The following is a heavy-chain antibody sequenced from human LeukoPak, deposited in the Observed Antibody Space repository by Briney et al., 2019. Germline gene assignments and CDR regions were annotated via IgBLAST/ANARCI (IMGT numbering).Heavy chain of an antibody. V-gene: IGHV4-34*01. CDR1: DGSFSGYY. D-gene: IGHD6-13*01. Sequence: SETLSLTCAVYDGSFSGYYWNWIRQPPGKGLEWIGEIHQSGNTNYNPSLKSRVTISVDTSKNQFSLKLSSVTAADTAVYYCAREVVAAAGTVDYWGQGILVTVSS. CDR3: AREVVAAAGTVDY. J-gene: IGHJ4*02. CDR2: IHQSGNT.